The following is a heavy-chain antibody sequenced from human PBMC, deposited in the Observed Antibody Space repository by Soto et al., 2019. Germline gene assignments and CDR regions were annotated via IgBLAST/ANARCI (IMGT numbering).Heavy chain of an antibody. CDR3: AREMSTIRGVYFDY. J-gene: IGHJ4*02. V-gene: IGHV1-46*01. CDR2: IDPTGGSA. D-gene: IGHD1-1*01. CDR1: GDTFTSYY. Sequence: ASVKVSCKAPGDTFTSYYMHWVRQAPGQGLEWMGIIDPTGGSAKYAQKFQGRVTMTRDTSTNTVYMDLSSLRSEDTAVYYCAREMSTIRGVYFDYWGQGTLVTVFS.